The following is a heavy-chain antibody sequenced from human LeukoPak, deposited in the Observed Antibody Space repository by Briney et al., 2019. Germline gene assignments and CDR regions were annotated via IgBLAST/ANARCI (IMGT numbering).Heavy chain of an antibody. CDR1: GFTFGDYG. D-gene: IGHD5-18*01. CDR2: ISAAGGTT. Sequence: LAGGSLRLSCITSGFTFGDYGLSWVRQAPGKGLEWVSAISAAGGTTFYPEFVKGRFTISRDNFKNTLYLQMDGLRADDTAVYYCAKTLRGFSFGYIDLWGQGTLVTVSS. V-gene: IGHV3-23*01. CDR3: AKTLRGFSFGYIDL. J-gene: IGHJ4*02.